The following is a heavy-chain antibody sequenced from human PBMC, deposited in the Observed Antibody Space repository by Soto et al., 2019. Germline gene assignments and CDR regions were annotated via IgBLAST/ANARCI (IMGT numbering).Heavy chain of an antibody. V-gene: IGHV3-30-3*01. J-gene: IGHJ4*02. CDR1: GFTFSSYA. D-gene: IGHD4-4*01. CDR2: ISYDGSNK. CDR3: ARDGVGLQYQRGGFDY. Sequence: ESGGGVVQPGRSLRLSCAASGFTFSSYAMHWVRQAPGKGLEWVAVISYDGSNKYYADSVKGRFTISRDNSKNTLYLQMNSLRAEDTAVYYCARDGVGLQYQRGGFDYWGQGTLVTVSS.